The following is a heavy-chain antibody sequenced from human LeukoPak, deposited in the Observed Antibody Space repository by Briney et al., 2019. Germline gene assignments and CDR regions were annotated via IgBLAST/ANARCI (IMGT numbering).Heavy chain of an antibody. V-gene: IGHV4-38-2*02. CDR1: GYSISSGYY. J-gene: IGHJ4*02. D-gene: IGHD6-19*01. CDR2: IYHSGST. CDR3: ARDFAAVAGLDY. Sequence: PSETLSLTCTVSGYSISSGYYWGWIRQPPGKGLEWIGSIYHSGSTNYNPSLKSRVTISVDKSKNQFSLKLSSVTAADTAVYYCARDFAAVAGLDYWGQGTLVTVSS.